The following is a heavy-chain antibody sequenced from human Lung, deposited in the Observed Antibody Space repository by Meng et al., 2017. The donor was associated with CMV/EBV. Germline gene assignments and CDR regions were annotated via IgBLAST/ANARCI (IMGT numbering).Heavy chain of an antibody. D-gene: IGHD3-9*01. V-gene: IGHV3-66*02. Sequence: GEXXTISCAASGFTVSSNYMSWVRQAPGKGLEWVSVIYSGGSTYYADSVKGRFTISRDNSKNTLYLQMNSLRAEDTAVYYCARNYDILTGPEVWGQGTTVTVSS. J-gene: IGHJ6*02. CDR2: IYSGGST. CDR1: GFTVSSNY. CDR3: ARNYDILTGPEV.